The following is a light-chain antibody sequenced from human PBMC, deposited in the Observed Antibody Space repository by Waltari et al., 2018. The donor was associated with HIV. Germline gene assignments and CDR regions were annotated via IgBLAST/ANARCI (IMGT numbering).Light chain of an antibody. V-gene: IGLV3-1*01. CDR1: KLGDKY. J-gene: IGLJ2*01. CDR3: QAWDSSTFVV. CDR2: QDS. Sequence: SYELTQPPSVSVSPGQTASITCSGDKLGDKYACWYQQKPGQSPLLVIYQDSKRASGIPERFSGSNSGNTATLTISGTQAMDEADYYCQAWDSSTFVVFGGGTKLTVL.